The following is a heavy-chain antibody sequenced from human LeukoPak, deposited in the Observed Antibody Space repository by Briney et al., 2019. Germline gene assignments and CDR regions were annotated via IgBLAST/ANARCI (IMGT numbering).Heavy chain of an antibody. Sequence: SSETLSLTCTVSGGSISSSSYYWGWIRQPPGKGLEWIGTFYYSGSTYYNPSLKSRVTISVDTSKNHFSLKLSSVTAADTAVYYCARHDRYDFNFDYWGQGTLVTVSS. V-gene: IGHV4-39*01. J-gene: IGHJ4*02. D-gene: IGHD3-3*01. CDR1: GGSISSSSYY. CDR2: FYYSGST. CDR3: ARHDRYDFNFDY.